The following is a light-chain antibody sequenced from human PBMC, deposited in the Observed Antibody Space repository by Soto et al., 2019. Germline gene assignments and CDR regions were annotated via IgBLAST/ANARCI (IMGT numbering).Light chain of an antibody. CDR3: QQYDNLPLT. CDR2: DAS. Sequence: DIQMTQSPSSLSASVGDRVTITCQASQDISNYLNWYQQKPGKAPKLLIYDASNLETGVPSRFSGSGSGTYFTFTIISLQPEDIATYYCQQYDNLPLTFGRGTKVDIK. J-gene: IGKJ3*01. V-gene: IGKV1-33*01. CDR1: QDISNY.